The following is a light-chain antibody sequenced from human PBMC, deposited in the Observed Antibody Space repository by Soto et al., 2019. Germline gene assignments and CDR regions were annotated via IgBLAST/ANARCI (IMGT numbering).Light chain of an antibody. Sequence: DIKMTQSPSSVFASTGDTVTITCRASQGVATWLAWYQQKPGKAPKLLIYAASNLESGVPSRFSGSGSGTDFTLTISSLQPEDFATYYCQKYNSALWTFGQGTKVDIK. CDR2: AAS. CDR1: QGVATW. CDR3: QKYNSALWT. V-gene: IGKV1-12*01. J-gene: IGKJ1*01.